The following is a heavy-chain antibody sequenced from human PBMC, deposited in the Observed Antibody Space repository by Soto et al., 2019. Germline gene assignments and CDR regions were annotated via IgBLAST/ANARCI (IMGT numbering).Heavy chain of an antibody. V-gene: IGHV4-59*05. CDR3: ARLLEMASAVHFDI. CDR2: IYYSGST. D-gene: IGHD2-21*02. Sequence: PSETLSLTCTVSGGSISSYYWSWIRQPPGKGLEWIGSIYYSGSTYYNPSLKSRVTISVDTSKNQFSLKLSSVTAADTAVYYCARLLEMASAVHFDIWGQGTMVTVSS. J-gene: IGHJ3*02. CDR1: GGSISSYY.